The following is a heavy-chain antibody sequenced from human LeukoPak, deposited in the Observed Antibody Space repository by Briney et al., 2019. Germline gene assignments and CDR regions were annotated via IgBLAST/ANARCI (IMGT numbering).Heavy chain of an antibody. J-gene: IGHJ4*02. CDR3: ATYLLAAAGDADY. CDR2: FDPEDGET. D-gene: IGHD6-13*01. V-gene: IGHV1-24*01. CDR1: GYTLTELS. Sequence: ASVKVSCKVSGYTLTELSMHWVRQAPGKGLEWMGGFDPEDGETIYAQKFQGRVTMTEDTSTDTAYMELSSLGSEDTAVYYCATYLLAAAGDADYWGQGTLVTVSS.